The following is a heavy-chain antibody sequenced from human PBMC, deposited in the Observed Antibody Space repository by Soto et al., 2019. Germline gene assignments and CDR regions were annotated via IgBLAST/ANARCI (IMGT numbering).Heavy chain of an antibody. D-gene: IGHD3-16*01. CDR2: IVPIYRTA. V-gene: IGHV1-69*01. J-gene: IGHJ3*02. CDR1: GGTFSSYR. Sequence: QVQLVQSGAEVKKPGSSVKVSCKASGGTFSSYRINWVRQAPGQGLEWVGGIVPIYRTADYAQKFQGRVTITADESARTSYMELRSLKSQDTAVYYCARASWAPRSNDGFDIWGQGTMVTVSS. CDR3: ARASWAPRSNDGFDI.